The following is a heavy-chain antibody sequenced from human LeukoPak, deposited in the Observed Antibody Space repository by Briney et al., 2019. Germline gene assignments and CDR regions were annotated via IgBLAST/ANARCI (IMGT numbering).Heavy chain of an antibody. CDR3: ARDRQLNLGGPNWFDP. D-gene: IGHD3-16*01. J-gene: IGHJ5*02. V-gene: IGHV1-2*06. CDR2: INPNSGGT. Sequence: GASVKVSCKASGYTFTGYYMHWVRQAPGQGGEGMGRINPNSGGTNYAQKFQGRVTMTRDTSISTAYMELSRLRSDDTTVYYCARDRQLNLGGPNWFDPWGQGTLVTVSS. CDR1: GYTFTGYY.